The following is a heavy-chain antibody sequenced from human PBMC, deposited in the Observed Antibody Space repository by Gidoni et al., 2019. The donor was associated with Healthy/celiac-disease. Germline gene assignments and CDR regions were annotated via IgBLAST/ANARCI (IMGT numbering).Heavy chain of an antibody. V-gene: IGHV4-39*01. CDR1: GGSISSSSYY. CDR2: IYYSGST. J-gene: IGHJ3*02. CDR3: ARHEPYGDYAINAFDI. D-gene: IGHD4-17*01. Sequence: QLQLQESGPGLVKPSETLSLPCTVSGGSISSSSYYWGWIRQPPGKGLEWIGSIYYSGSTYYNPSLKSRVTISVDTSKNQFSLKLSSVTAADTAVYYCARHEPYGDYAINAFDIWGQGTMVTVSS.